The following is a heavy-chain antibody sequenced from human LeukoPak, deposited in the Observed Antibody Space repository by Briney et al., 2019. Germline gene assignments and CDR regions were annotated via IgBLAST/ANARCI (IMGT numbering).Heavy chain of an antibody. J-gene: IGHJ4*02. CDR1: GYTFTNFD. V-gene: IGHV1-8*03. CDR2: MNPNTGNA. CDR3: ARVGYSNSYDY. D-gene: IGHD1-26*01. Sequence: ASMKVSCKASGYTFTNFDINWVRKATGQGLEWMGWMNPNTGNAGYAQKFQDRVTITWDASITTAYMDLSSLRSEDTAVYYCARVGYSNSYDYWGQGTLVTVSS.